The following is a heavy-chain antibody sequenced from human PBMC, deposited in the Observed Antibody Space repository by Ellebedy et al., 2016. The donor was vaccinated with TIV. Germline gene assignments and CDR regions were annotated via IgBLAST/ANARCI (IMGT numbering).Heavy chain of an antibody. D-gene: IGHD6-13*01. CDR1: GFIFSRYA. Sequence: GESLKTSCAASGFIFSRYAMHWVRQAPGKGLEYVSGISSYGDSNYYAKSVKGRFTISRDDSKNTLYLQMGSLGPEDMAVYYCATGFRSSWTLFDYWGQGTQVTVSS. CDR2: ISSYGDSN. V-gene: IGHV3-64*01. CDR3: ATGFRSSWTLFDY. J-gene: IGHJ4*02.